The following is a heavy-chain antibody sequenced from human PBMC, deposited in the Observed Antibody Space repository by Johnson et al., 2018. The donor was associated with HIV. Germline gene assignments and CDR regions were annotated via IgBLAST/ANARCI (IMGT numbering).Heavy chain of an antibody. V-gene: IGHV3-33*06. CDR1: GFTFSSYG. Sequence: QVQLVESGGRVVQPGRSLRLSCAASGFTFSSYGMHWVRQAPGKGLEWVAVIWYDGSNKYYADSVKGRFTISRDNSKNTLYLQMNSLRTEDTAVYYCAKGLTGYSGYEKGGHAFDIWGQGTMVTVSS. J-gene: IGHJ3*02. CDR3: AKGLTGYSGYEKGGHAFDI. CDR2: IWYDGSNK. D-gene: IGHD5-12*01.